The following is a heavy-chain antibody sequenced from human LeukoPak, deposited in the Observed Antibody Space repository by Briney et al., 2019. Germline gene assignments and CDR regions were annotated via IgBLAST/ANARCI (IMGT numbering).Heavy chain of an antibody. CDR2: LYYSGRT. V-gene: IGHV4-39*07. CDR3: ARSGSGYLRYYFDY. D-gene: IGHD5-12*01. J-gene: IGHJ4*02. Sequence: ETLSLTCTVSGGSISSGSYYWGWIRQPPGKGLEWIGSLYYSGRTYYNPSLKSRVTILVDTSKNQFSLKLRSVTAADTAVYYCARSGSGYLRYYFDYWGQGTLVAVSS. CDR1: GGSISSGSYY.